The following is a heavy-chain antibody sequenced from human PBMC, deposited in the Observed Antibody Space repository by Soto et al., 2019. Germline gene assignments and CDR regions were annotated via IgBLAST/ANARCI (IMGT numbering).Heavy chain of an antibody. CDR1: GYTFTSDY. V-gene: IGHV1-46*01. J-gene: IGHJ6*02. CDR2: INPSGGST. Sequence: ASVKVPCKASGYTFTSDYMHWVQQAPGQGLEWMGIINPSGGSTSYAQKFQGRVTMTRDTSTSTVYMELSSLRSEDTAVYYCARNVDSSSWGRNYGMDVWGQGTTVTVSS. D-gene: IGHD6-13*01. CDR3: ARNVDSSSWGRNYGMDV.